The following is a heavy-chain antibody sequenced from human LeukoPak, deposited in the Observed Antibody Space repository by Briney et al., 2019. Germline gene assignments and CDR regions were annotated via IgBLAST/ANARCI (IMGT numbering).Heavy chain of an antibody. CDR2: IIPIFGTA. CDR1: GGTFSSYA. D-gene: IGHD3-22*01. CDR3: ARVENDSSGYIYFQH. J-gene: IGHJ1*01. V-gene: IGHV1-69*13. Sequence: SVKVSCKASGGTFSSYAISWVRQAPGQGLEWMGGIIPIFGTANYAQKFQGRVTITAVESTSTAYMELSSLRSEDTAVYYCARVENDSSGYIYFQHWGQGTLVTVSS.